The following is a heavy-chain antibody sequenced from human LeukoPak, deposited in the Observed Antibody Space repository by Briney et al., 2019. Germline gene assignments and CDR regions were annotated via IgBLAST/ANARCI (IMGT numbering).Heavy chain of an antibody. CDR3: ARDRGYSYGYPYPYYMDV. Sequence: SQTLSLTCAISGDSVSSNSAAWNWIRQSPSRGLEWLGRTYYRSKWYNDYAVSVKSRITINPDTSKNQFSLQLNSVTPEDTAVYYCARDRGYSYGYPYPYYMDVWGKGTTVTVSS. CDR2: TYYRSKWYN. D-gene: IGHD5-18*01. CDR1: GDSVSSNSAA. J-gene: IGHJ6*03. V-gene: IGHV6-1*01.